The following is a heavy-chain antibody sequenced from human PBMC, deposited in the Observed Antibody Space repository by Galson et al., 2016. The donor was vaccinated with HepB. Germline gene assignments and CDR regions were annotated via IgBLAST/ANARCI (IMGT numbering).Heavy chain of an antibody. V-gene: IGHV5-10-1*01. D-gene: IGHD7-27*01. J-gene: IGHJ5*02. CDR2: IDPTDSYT. Sequence: QSGAEVTKPGESLTISCKGSGYNFPDYWISWVRQMPGKGLEWMGRIDPTDSYTNYSPSFQGHVTIPADSSINTAYLRWRSLTASDTAIYYCARHGDVDTARFPFHAWGQGSLVIVSS. CDR3: ARHGDVDTARFPFHA. CDR1: GYNFPDYW.